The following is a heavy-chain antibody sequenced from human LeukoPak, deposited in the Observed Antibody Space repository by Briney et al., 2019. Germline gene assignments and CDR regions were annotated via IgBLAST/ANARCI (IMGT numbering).Heavy chain of an antibody. J-gene: IGHJ4*02. V-gene: IGHV1-8*01. D-gene: IGHD1-7*01. CDR2: MNPNSGNT. CDR1: GYTFTSYD. CDR3: ARGWKFGYNWNYGEGLGY. Sequence: ASVKVSCKASGYTFTSYDINWVRQATGQGLEWTGWMNPNSGNTGYAQKFQGRVTMTRNTSISTAYMELSSLRSEDTAVYYCARGWKFGYNWNYGEGLGYWGQGTLVTVSS.